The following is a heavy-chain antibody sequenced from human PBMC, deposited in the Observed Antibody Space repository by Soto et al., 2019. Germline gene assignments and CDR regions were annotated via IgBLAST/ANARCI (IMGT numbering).Heavy chain of an antibody. Sequence: QVQLVQSGAEVKKPGSSVKVSCEASGGTFSSYPINWVRQAPGQGLEWMGGIIPFFGTSNYAQKFQGRVTITADDSPSTAYMELRSLRSADTAVYYCARVGHITNYGMAVWRQGTTVTVSS. CDR1: GGTFSSYP. D-gene: IGHD1-26*01. J-gene: IGHJ6*02. CDR2: IIPFFGTS. CDR3: ARVGHITNYGMAV. V-gene: IGHV1-69*01.